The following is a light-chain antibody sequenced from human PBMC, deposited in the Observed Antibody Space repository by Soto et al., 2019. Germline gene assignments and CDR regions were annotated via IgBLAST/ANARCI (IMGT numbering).Light chain of an antibody. Sequence: DIRVTQSPPTLHASVGDRVTITCRASQTISTWMAWYQQKPGKAPKLLVYAASRLQSGVPSRFSGSGSGTDFTLTISSLQPEDFATYYCQQDNSSPLTFGGGTKVDIK. CDR2: AAS. CDR3: QQDNSSPLT. CDR1: QTISTW. J-gene: IGKJ4*01. V-gene: IGKV1-12*01.